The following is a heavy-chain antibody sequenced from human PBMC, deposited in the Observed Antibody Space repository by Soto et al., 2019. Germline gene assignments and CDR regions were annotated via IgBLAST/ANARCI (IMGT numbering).Heavy chain of an antibody. D-gene: IGHD3-10*01. CDR1: GGSFSGYY. CDR3: ARAPRGNYGYPSYFDY. J-gene: IGHJ4*02. Sequence: ASETLSLTCAVYGGSFSGYYWSWIRQPPGKGLEWIGEINHSGSTNYNPSLKSRVTISVDTSKNQFSLKLSSVTAADTAVYYCARAPRGNYGYPSYFDYWGQGTLVTVSS. CDR2: INHSGST. V-gene: IGHV4-34*01.